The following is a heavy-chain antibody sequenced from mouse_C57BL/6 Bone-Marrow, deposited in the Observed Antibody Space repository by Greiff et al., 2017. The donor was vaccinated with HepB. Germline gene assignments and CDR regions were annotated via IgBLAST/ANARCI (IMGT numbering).Heavy chain of an antibody. Sequence: EVQRVESGGGLVKPGGSLKLSCAASGFTFSSYTMSWVRQTPEKRLEWVATISGGGGNTYYPDSVKGRFTISRDNAKNTLYLQMSSLRSEDTALYYCARQIYDGYLWYFDVWGTGTTVTVSS. CDR1: GFTFSSYT. CDR3: ARQIYDGYLWYFDV. J-gene: IGHJ1*03. CDR2: ISGGGGNT. D-gene: IGHD2-3*01. V-gene: IGHV5-9*01.